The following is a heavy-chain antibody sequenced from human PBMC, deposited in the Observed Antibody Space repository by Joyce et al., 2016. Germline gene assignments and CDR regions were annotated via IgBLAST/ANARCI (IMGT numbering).Heavy chain of an antibody. CDR1: GFSFSGYW. V-gene: IGHV3-74*01. CDR3: VRGISARPGGPNWFDP. D-gene: IGHD6-6*01. Sequence: EVQLVESGGGLVQPGGSLRLSCAASGFSFSGYWIHWVRHAPGKGLVGVSRINTDGSITRFADSVKGRFTISRDNAKNTLYLQMNSLRAEDTAVYYCVRGISARPGGPNWFDPWGQGTLVTVSS. J-gene: IGHJ5*02. CDR2: INTDGSIT.